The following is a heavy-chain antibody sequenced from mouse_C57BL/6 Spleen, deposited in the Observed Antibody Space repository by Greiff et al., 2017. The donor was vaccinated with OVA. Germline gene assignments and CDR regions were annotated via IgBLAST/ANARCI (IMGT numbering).Heavy chain of an antibody. CDR2: IFPGSGST. CDR3: ARYSYYFDY. CDR1: GYTFTDYY. V-gene: IGHV1-75*01. Sequence: VQLQQSGPELVKPGASVKISCKASGYTFTDYYINWVKQRPGQGLEWIGWIFPGSGSTYYNEKFKGKATLTADTSSITANILLSSLTSEDSAVYFCARYSYYFDYWGQGTTLTVSS. J-gene: IGHJ2*01.